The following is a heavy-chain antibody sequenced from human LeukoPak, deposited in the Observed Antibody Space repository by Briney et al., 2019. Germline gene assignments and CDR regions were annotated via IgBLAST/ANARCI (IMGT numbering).Heavy chain of an antibody. CDR2: VNSDGSST. J-gene: IGHJ6*02. CDR1: GFTFTSYW. V-gene: IGHV3-74*01. CDR3: ARGRYYGMDV. Sequence: TGGSLRLSCAASGFTFTSYWMHWVRHAPGKGLVWVSRVNSDGSSTTYADSVKGRFTISRDNAKNTLYLQMNSLRAEDTAVYYCARGRYYGMDVWGQGTTVTVSS.